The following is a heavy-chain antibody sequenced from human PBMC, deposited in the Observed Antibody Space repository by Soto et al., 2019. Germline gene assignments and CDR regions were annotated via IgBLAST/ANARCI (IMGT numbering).Heavy chain of an antibody. Sequence: LSLTCAVYGGSFSAYYWSWIRQPPGKGLEWIGEINHSGGTSYNPSLKSRVTISVDTSKSQFSLKLTSVTAADRAVYYCARGPGYYGSGSLDYYYYYGMDVWGQGTTVTVSS. CDR2: INHSGGT. CDR1: GGSFSAYY. V-gene: IGHV4-34*01. CDR3: ARGPGYYGSGSLDYYYYYGMDV. J-gene: IGHJ6*02. D-gene: IGHD3-10*01.